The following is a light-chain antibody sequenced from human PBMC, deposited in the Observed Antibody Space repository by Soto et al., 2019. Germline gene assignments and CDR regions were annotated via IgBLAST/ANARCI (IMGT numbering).Light chain of an antibody. J-gene: IGKJ1*01. CDR3: QQYDNWPRT. CDR1: KSVSNN. Sequence: EIVMTQSPATLSVSPGEIATLYCRASKSVSNNLAWYQQKPGQAPRLLIYGASTRATGIPASFSGSGSGAEFTLTISSLQSEDFAIYYCQQYDNWPRTFGPGTKVEIK. V-gene: IGKV3-15*01. CDR2: GAS.